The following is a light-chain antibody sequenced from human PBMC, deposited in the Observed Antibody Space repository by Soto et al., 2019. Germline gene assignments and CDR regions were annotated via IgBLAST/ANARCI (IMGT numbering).Light chain of an antibody. V-gene: IGKV3-15*01. Sequence: EIVMTQSPATLSVSPGERVTLSCRASQRIGRSLSWYQQKPGQAPRLLIYGAFTRPTGIPARFSGSGSGTEFTLTSSGLQSEDFAVYYCQQYYDWPLTFGQGTRLEIK. CDR3: QQYYDWPLT. CDR2: GAF. CDR1: QRIGRS. J-gene: IGKJ5*01.